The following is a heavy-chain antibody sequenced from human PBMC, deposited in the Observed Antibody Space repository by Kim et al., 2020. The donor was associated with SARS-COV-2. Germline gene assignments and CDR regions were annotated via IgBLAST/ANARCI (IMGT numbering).Heavy chain of an antibody. D-gene: IGHD5-12*01. CDR1: GTSINSYY. J-gene: IGHJ3*02. V-gene: IGHV4-59*01. Sequence: SETLSLTCTVSGTSINSYYWTWIRQPPGKGLEWIGYLHYSGTTNYNPSLKSRVSTSVDTSKNQFSLKLSSVTAADTAVYYCARGGYKFEIWGRGTTVTVSS. CDR3: ARGGYKFEI. CDR2: LHYSGTT.